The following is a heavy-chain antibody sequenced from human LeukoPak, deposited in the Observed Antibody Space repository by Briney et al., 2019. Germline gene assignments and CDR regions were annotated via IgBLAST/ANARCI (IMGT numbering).Heavy chain of an antibody. CDR2: IYYSGST. Sequence: SETLSLTCTASGGSISSYYWSWIRQPPGKGLEWIGYIYYSGSTNYNPSLKSRVTISVDTSKNQFSLKLSSVTAADTAVYYCARANGIAVLYDYWGQGTLVTVSS. D-gene: IGHD6-19*01. J-gene: IGHJ4*02. CDR1: GGSISSYY. V-gene: IGHV4-59*01. CDR3: ARANGIAVLYDY.